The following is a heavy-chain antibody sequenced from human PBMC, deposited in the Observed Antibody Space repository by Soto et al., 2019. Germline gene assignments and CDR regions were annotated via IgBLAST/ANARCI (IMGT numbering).Heavy chain of an antibody. D-gene: IGHD2-2*01. CDR2: IYTSGST. CDR3: ARIGYCPNTSCYERPHYYGMDV. J-gene: IGHJ6*02. CDR1: GGSISGYY. Sequence: SETLSLTCTVSGGSISGYYWSWIRQPAGKGLEWIGRIYTSGSTNYNPSLKSRVTMSVDTSKNQFSLKLSSVTAADTAVYYCARIGYCPNTSCYERPHYYGMDVWGQGTTVTVSS. V-gene: IGHV4-4*07.